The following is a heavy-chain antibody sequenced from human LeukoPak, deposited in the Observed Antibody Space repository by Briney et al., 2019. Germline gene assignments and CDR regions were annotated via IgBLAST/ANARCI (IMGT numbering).Heavy chain of an antibody. D-gene: IGHD3-16*02. CDR1: GGSISSYY. J-gene: IGHJ4*02. V-gene: IGHV4-59*01. Sequence: SETLSLTCTVSGGSISSYYWSWIRQPPGKGLEWIGYIYYSGSTNYNPSLKSRVTISVDTSKNQFSLKLSSVTAADTAVYYCARVDDYVWGSYHYWGQGTLVTVSS. CDR3: ARVDDYVWGSYHY. CDR2: IYYSGST.